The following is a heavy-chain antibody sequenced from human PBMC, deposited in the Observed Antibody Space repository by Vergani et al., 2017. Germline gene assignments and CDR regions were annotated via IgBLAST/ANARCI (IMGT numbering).Heavy chain of an antibody. D-gene: IGHD5/OR15-5a*01. J-gene: IGHJ6*03. CDR1: GFTFSSYA. CDR2: ISYDGSNK. CDR3: ARRVHASGPLYYYYYMDV. V-gene: IGHV3-30-3*01. Sequence: QVQLVESGGGVVQPGRSLRLSCAASGFTFSSYAMHWVRQAPGKGLEWVAVISYDGSNKYYADSVKGRFTISRDNSKNTLYLQMNSLRAEDTAVYYCARRVHASGPLYYYYYMDVWGKGTTVTVSS.